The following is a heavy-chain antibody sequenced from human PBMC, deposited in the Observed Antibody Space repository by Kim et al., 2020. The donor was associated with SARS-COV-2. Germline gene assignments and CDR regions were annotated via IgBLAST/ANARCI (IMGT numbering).Heavy chain of an antibody. J-gene: IGHJ6*02. Sequence: SETLSLTCTVSGGSISSGGYYWSWIRQHPGKGLEWIGYIYYSGSTYYNPSLKSRVTISVDTSKNQFSLKLSAVTAADTAVYYCARDPRKKPVPLGYYSYYGMDVWGQGTTVTVSS. CDR3: ARDPRKKPVPLGYYSYYGMDV. V-gene: IGHV4-31*03. CDR1: GGSISSGGYY. CDR2: IYYSGST.